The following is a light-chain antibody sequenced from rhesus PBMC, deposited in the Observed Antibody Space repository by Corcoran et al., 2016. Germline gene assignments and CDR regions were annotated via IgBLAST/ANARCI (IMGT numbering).Light chain of an antibody. V-gene: IGKV1-22*01. J-gene: IGKJ3*01. CDR3: LQYSSSPFT. CDR2: KAF. Sequence: DIQMTQSPSSLSASVGDTVTITWRASQSIGSWVDWFPQKPGKAPKLLTYKAFSLQSGVPSRFSGSGSGTDFTLTISSLQPEDFATYFCLQYSSSPFTFGPGTTLDIK. CDR1: QSIGSW.